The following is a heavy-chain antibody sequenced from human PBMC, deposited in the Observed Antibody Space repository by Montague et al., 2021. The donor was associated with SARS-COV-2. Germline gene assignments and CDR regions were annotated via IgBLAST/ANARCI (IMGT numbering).Heavy chain of an antibody. CDR3: AGDRGRFWHFDL. CDR2: IYYSGST. V-gene: IGHV4-59*01. J-gene: IGHJ2*01. CDR1: GGSISSYY. D-gene: IGHD5-12*01. Sequence: SETLSLTCTVSGGSISSYYWNWIRQSPGKGLEWIGHIYYSGSTKXXPSFKSRVTMLVDTSKRQMSLRLNSVTAADTAVYYCAGDRGRFWHFDLWGRGTLVTVSS.